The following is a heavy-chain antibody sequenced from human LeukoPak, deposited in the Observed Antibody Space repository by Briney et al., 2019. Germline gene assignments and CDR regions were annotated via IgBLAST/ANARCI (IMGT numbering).Heavy chain of an antibody. CDR3: AKDRGYFDY. J-gene: IGHJ4*02. CDR1: GFTFSSYG. CDR2: ISYDGSNK. Sequence: GGSLRLSCAASGFTFSSYGMHWVRQALGKGLEWVAVISYDGSNKYYADSVKGRFTISRGNSKNTLYLQMNSLRAEDTAVYYCAKDRGYFDYWGQGTLVTVSS. V-gene: IGHV3-30*18.